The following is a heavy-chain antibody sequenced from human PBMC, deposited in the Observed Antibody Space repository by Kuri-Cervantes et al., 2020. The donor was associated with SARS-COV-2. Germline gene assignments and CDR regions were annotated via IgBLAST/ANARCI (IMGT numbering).Heavy chain of an antibody. J-gene: IGHJ3*02. CDR1: GFTFSSYW. D-gene: IGHD3-22*01. V-gene: IGHV3-53*04. Sequence: GESLKISCAASGFTFSSYWMSWVRQAPGKGLEWVSVIYSGGSTYYADSVKGRFTISRHNSKNTLYLQMNSLRAEDTAVYYCARDGNYYDSSGPRDIWGQGTMVTVSS. CDR2: IYSGGST. CDR3: ARDGNYYDSSGPRDI.